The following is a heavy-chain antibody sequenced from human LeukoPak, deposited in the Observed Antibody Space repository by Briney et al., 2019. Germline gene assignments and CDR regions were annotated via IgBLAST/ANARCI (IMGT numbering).Heavy chain of an antibody. D-gene: IGHD5-12*01. Sequence: GGSLRLSCAASGFTFSSYSMNWVRQAPGKGLEWVSYISSSSSTIYYADSVKGRFTISRDNSKNTPYLQMNSLRAEDTAVYYCAKGGVATIGMDVWGKGTTVTVSS. CDR3: AKGGVATIGMDV. CDR2: ISSSSSTI. CDR1: GFTFSSYS. V-gene: IGHV3-48*01. J-gene: IGHJ6*04.